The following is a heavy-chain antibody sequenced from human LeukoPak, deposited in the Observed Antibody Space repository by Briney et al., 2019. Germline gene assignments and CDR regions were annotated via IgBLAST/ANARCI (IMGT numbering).Heavy chain of an antibody. CDR1: GGSISSSSYY. D-gene: IGHD3-3*01. J-gene: IGHJ3*02. CDR2: IYYSGST. Sequence: SETLSLTCTVSGGSISSSSYYWGWIRQPPGKGLEWIGSIYYSGSTYYNPSLKSRVTISVDTSKNQFSLKLSSVTAADTAVYYCARTKGQVQRFLEWLYRDAFDIWGQGTMVTVSS. V-gene: IGHV4-39*01. CDR3: ARTKGQVQRFLEWLYRDAFDI.